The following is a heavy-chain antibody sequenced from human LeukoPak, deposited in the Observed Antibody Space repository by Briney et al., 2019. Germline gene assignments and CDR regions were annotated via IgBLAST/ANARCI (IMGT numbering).Heavy chain of an antibody. CDR3: ARGQGFYYYDSSGYSLKPYFDY. J-gene: IGHJ4*02. V-gene: IGHV1-69*13. CDR1: GGTFSSYA. Sequence: VASVKVSCKASGGTFSSYAISWVRQAPGQGLEWMGGIIPIFGTANYAQKFQGRVTITADESTSTAYMELSSLRSEDAAVYYCARGQGFYYYDSSGYSLKPYFDYWGQGTLVTVSS. D-gene: IGHD3-22*01. CDR2: IIPIFGTA.